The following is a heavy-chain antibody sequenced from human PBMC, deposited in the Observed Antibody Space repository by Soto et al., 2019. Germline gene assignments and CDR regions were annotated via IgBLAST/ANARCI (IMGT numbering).Heavy chain of an antibody. D-gene: IGHD5-18*01. J-gene: IGHJ4*02. Sequence: GGSLRLSCAASGFTFSSYAMHWVRQAPGKGLEWVAVISYDGSNKYYADSVKGRFTISRDNSKNTLYLQMNSLRAEDTAVYYCARDNGPGYSYGWPHLDYWGQRTLVTVSS. CDR2: ISYDGSNK. V-gene: IGHV3-30-3*01. CDR1: GFTFSSYA. CDR3: ARDNGPGYSYGWPHLDY.